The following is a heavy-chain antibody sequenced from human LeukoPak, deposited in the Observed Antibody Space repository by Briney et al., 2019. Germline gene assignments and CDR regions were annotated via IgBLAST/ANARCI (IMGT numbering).Heavy chain of an antibody. CDR2: ISAGGSTT. CDR3: AKALAVAVRGYFDY. V-gene: IGHV3-23*01. J-gene: IGHJ4*02. D-gene: IGHD6-19*01. Sequence: PGGSLRLSCAASGFAFSSYAMSWVRQAPGKGLEWVSGISAGGSTTYYAHSVRGRFAISRDNSKNMLYLQVNSLRAEDTAIYYCAKALAVAVRGYFDYWGQGTLVIVSS. CDR1: GFAFSSYA.